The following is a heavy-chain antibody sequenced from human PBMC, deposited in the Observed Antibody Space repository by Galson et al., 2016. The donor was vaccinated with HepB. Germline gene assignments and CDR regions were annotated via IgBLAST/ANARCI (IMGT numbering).Heavy chain of an antibody. Sequence: LRLSCAASRLTFSTYRMNWVRQAPGKGLEWVSSIGTRSSDIYYADPVKGRFTISRDNAKKLLYLQMNSLRDEDTTVYYCARSVVGYYGSGRPADNWGQGTLVTVSS. CDR1: RLTFSTYR. V-gene: IGHV3-21*01. CDR2: IGTRSSDI. D-gene: IGHD3-10*01. J-gene: IGHJ4*02. CDR3: ARSVVGYYGSGRPADN.